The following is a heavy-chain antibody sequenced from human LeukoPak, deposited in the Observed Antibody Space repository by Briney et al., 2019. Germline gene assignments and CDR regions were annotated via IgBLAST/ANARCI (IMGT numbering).Heavy chain of an antibody. CDR3: ARVYNPDFYYHMDV. CDR2: IYYSGST. CDR1: GGSISSSSYY. J-gene: IGHJ6*03. D-gene: IGHD1-14*01. V-gene: IGHV4-39*07. Sequence: PSETLSLTCTVSGGSISSSSYYWGWIRQPPGKGLEWIVSIYYSGSTYYNPSLKSRVTISVDTSKNQFSLKLSSVSAADTAIYYCARVYNPDFYYHMDVWGKGTTVTVSS.